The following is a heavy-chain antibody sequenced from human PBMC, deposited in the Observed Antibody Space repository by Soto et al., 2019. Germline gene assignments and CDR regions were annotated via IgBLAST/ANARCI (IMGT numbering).Heavy chain of an antibody. CDR1: GYTFTSYY. J-gene: IGHJ4*02. V-gene: IGHV1-46*01. CDR3: AKGSLRGFGELLSPHPLDY. D-gene: IGHD3-10*01. Sequence: ASVKVSCKASGYTFTSYYMHWVRQAPGQGLEWMGIINPSGGSTSYAQKFQGRVTMTRDTSTSTVYMELSSLRAEDTAVYYCAKGSLRGFGELLSPHPLDYWGQGTLVTVSS. CDR2: INPSGGST.